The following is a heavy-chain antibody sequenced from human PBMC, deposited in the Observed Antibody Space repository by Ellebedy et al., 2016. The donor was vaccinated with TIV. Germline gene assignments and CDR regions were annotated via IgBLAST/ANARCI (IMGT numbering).Heavy chain of an antibody. CDR1: GFTFSNCG. V-gene: IGHV3-30*18. Sequence: PGGSLRLSCAASGFTFSNCGMHWVRQAPGKGLEWVAVISYDGSTEYYADSVKGRFTISRDNSKNTLYLQMNSLRPEYTAIYYCAKVNTTMVTVFSYIENWGQGTLVTVSS. CDR3: AKVNTTMVTVFSYIEN. J-gene: IGHJ4*02. CDR2: ISYDGSTE. D-gene: IGHD5-18*01.